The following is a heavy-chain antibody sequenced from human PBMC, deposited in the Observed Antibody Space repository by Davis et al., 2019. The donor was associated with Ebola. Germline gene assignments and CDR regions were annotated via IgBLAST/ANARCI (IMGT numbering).Heavy chain of an antibody. Sequence: PGGSLRLSCTASGFTFGDYAMSWVCQAPGKGLEWVGFIRSKAYGGTTEYAASVKGRFTISRDDSKSIAYLQMNSLKTEDTAVYYCTRADFDYWGQGTLVTVSS. V-gene: IGHV3-49*04. CDR3: TRADFDY. J-gene: IGHJ4*02. CDR1: GFTFGDYA. CDR2: IRSKAYGGTT.